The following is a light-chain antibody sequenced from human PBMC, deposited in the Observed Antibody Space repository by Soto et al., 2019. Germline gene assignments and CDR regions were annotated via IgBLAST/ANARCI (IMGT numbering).Light chain of an antibody. J-gene: IGLJ1*01. Sequence: QSVLTQPPSASGTPGQRVTLSCSRNSSNVVNNAVNWYQHLPGTAPKLLIYSDTQRPSGVPDRFSGSKSGTSASLAITGLQAEDEADYYCQSYDSSLSGSEVFGTGTKLTVL. V-gene: IGLV1-44*01. CDR3: QSYDSSLSGSEV. CDR1: SSNVVNNA. CDR2: SDT.